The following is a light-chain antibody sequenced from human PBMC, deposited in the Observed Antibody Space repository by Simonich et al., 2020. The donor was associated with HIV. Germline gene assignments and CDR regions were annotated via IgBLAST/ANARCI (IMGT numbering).Light chain of an antibody. CDR1: SSAVGGYKY. CDR3: CSYAGSYVV. Sequence: QSALTQPRSLSGSPGQSVTISCTGTSSAVGGYKYVSWYQQHPGKAPKLMIYDVTKRPSGVPDRFSGSKSGNTASLTISGLQAEDEADYYCCSYAGSYVVFGGGTKLTVL. CDR2: DVT. V-gene: IGLV2-11*01. J-gene: IGLJ2*01.